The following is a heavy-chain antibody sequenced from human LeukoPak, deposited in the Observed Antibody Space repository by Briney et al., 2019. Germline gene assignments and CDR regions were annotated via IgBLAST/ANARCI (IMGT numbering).Heavy chain of an antibody. V-gene: IGHV3-21*01. CDR1: GFTFSNFN. CDR2: ISSSGYSI. J-gene: IGHJ6*03. Sequence: GGSLRLSCAASGFTFSNFNMNWVRQAPGKGLEGVSCISSSGYSIYYADSVKGRFTISRDNAKNSLYLQMNSLRAEDTAVYYCARDLTDPPYYYYYIDVWGKGTTVTISS. CDR3: ARDLTDPPYYYYYIDV.